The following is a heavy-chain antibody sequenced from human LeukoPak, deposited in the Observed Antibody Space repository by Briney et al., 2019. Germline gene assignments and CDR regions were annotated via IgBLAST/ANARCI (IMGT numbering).Heavy chain of an antibody. J-gene: IGHJ4*02. CDR2: ISYGGSNK. V-gene: IGHV3-30*18. CDR1: GFTFSSYG. D-gene: IGHD3-16*02. CDR3: AKESAPYYDYVWGSYRWDY. Sequence: GGFLRLSCAASGFTFSSYGMHWVRQAPGKGLEWVAVISYGGSNKYYADSVKGRFTISRDNSKNTLYLQMNSLRAEDTAVYYCAKESAPYYDYVWGSYRWDYWGQGTLVTVSS.